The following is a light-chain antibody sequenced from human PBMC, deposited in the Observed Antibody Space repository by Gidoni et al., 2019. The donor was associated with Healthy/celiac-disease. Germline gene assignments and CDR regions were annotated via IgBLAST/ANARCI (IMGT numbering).Light chain of an antibody. J-gene: IGLJ2*01. Sequence: SYELTQPPSVSVSPGQTASITCSGDKLGDKYACWYQQKPGQSPVLVIYQDSKRPSGIPERFSGSNSGNTATLTISGTQAMDEADYYGQAWDSSVVVGGGTKLTVL. CDR2: QDS. CDR3: QAWDSSVV. CDR1: KLGDKY. V-gene: IGLV3-1*01.